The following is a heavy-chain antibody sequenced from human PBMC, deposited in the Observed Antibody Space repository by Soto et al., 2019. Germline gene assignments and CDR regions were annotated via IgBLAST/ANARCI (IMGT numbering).Heavy chain of an antibody. CDR2: ISGSGGST. J-gene: IGHJ4*02. CDR3: AKSSGYSYGYGGYYFDY. Sequence: EVQLLESGGGLVQPGGSLRLSCAASGFTFSSYAMSWVRQAPGKGLEWVSAISGSGGSTHYADSVKGRFTISKDNSKNTLYLQMNSLRAEDTAVYYCAKSSGYSYGYGGYYFDYWGQGTLVTVSS. V-gene: IGHV3-23*01. CDR1: GFTFSSYA. D-gene: IGHD5-18*01.